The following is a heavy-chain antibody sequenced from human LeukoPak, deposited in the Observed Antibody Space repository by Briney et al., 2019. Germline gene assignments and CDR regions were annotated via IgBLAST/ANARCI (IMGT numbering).Heavy chain of an antibody. CDR3: AKDQGHCSGGSCSFDY. V-gene: IGHV3-23*01. CDR1: GFTFSSYA. Sequence: GGSLRLSCAASGFTFSSYAMSWVRQAPGKGLEWVSAISGSGGSTYYADSVKGRFTISRDNSKNTLYLQMNSLRAEDTAVYYCAKDQGHCSGGSCSFDYWGQGTLVTVSS. J-gene: IGHJ4*02. D-gene: IGHD2-15*01. CDR2: ISGSGGST.